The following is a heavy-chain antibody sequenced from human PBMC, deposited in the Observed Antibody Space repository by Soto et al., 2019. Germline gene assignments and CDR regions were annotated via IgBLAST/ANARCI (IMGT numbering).Heavy chain of an antibody. CDR3: AHRALITMVLDAFEI. J-gene: IGHJ3*02. CDR1: GFSLNTSGVG. Sequence: QITLKESGPTLVKPTQTLTLTCSLSGFSLNTSGVGVGWIRQPPGKALEWLALIYWDDDKRYSPSLRSRLTVTNDTSKYQAILTLTNIGPVDAATYFCAHRALITMVLDAFEIWGQGTMVTVS. V-gene: IGHV2-5*02. CDR2: IYWDDDK. D-gene: IGHD3-10*01.